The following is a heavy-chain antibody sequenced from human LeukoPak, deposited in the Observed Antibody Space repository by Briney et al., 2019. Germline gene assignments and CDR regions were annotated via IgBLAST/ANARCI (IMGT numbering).Heavy chain of an antibody. CDR1: GFTFSSYA. D-gene: IGHD3-22*01. V-gene: IGHV3-30-3*01. J-gene: IGHJ4*02. Sequence: LSGRSLRLSCAASGFTFSSYAMHWVRQAPGKGLEWVAVISYDGSNKYYADSVKGRFTISRDNSKNTLYLQMNSLRAEDTAVYYCAREGDEDYYDSSGFDYWGQGTLVTVSS. CDR2: ISYDGSNK. CDR3: AREGDEDYYDSSGFDY.